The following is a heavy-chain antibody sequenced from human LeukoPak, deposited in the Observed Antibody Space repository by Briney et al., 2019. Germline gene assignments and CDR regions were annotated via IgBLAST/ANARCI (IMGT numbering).Heavy chain of an antibody. Sequence: GGSLRLSCAASGFTFSSYALSWVRQAPGKGLEWVSVISASGGTTYYADSAKGRFTISRDTSKDTVYLQMHSLRAEDTAVYYCAKGDVLASYPTFDYWGQGTLVNVSS. CDR2: ISASGGTT. D-gene: IGHD3-9*01. CDR3: AKGDVLASYPTFDY. V-gene: IGHV3-23*01. CDR1: GFTFSSYA. J-gene: IGHJ4*02.